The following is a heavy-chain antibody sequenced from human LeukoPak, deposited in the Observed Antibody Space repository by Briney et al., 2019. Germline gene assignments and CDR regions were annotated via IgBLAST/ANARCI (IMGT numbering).Heavy chain of an antibody. CDR3: ARSGSLYGEIRIDY. Sequence: ASVKVSFKASGYTFTGYYIHWVRQAPGQGLEWMGWINPNSGGTNYAQKFQGWVTMTRDTSISTAYMELSRLRSDDTAVYYCARSGSLYGEIRIDYWGQGTLVTVSS. CDR1: GYTFTGYY. CDR2: INPNSGGT. D-gene: IGHD4-17*01. V-gene: IGHV1-2*04. J-gene: IGHJ4*02.